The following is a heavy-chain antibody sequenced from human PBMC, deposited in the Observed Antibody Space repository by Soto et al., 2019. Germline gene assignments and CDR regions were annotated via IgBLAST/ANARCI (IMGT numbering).Heavy chain of an antibody. Sequence: QVQLQESGPGLVKPSETLSLTCTVSGGSVSSESHYWSWIRRTPGKRLGWIGYIYYTGSTNYNPSLKGRVTMSVDTSRDQVSLRLRSVTSADTAMYYCARDQYDFRSGSYYYAMEVWGQGTKVTGSS. V-gene: IGHV4-61*01. CDR3: ARDQYDFRSGSYYYAMEV. D-gene: IGHD3-3*01. CDR1: GGSVSSESHY. CDR2: IYYTGST. J-gene: IGHJ6*02.